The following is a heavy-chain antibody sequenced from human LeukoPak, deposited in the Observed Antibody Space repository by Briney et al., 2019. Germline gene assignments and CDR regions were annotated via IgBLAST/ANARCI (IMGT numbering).Heavy chain of an antibody. CDR3: AREYYYGSGSYHYGMDV. D-gene: IGHD3-10*01. J-gene: IGHJ6*02. CDR1: GFTFSDYY. Sequence: GGSLRLSCAASGFTFSDYYMSWIRQAPGKGLEWVAVIWYDGSNKYYADSVKGRFTISRDNSKNTLYLQMNSLRAEDTAVYYCAREYYYGSGSYHYGMDVWGQGTTVTVSS. V-gene: IGHV3-33*08. CDR2: IWYDGSNK.